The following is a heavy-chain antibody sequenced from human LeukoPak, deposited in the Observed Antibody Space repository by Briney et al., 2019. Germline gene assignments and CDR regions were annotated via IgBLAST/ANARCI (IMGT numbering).Heavy chain of an antibody. J-gene: IGHJ4*02. CDR2: IYPNGDT. Sequence: GGSLRLSCAASGFTVSSNYMNWVRQAPGKGLEWVSMIYPNGDTFYTDSVKGRFTISRDNSKNTLDLQMSSLRAEDTAVYYCARRGHGYGSPFDYWGQGTLVTVSS. V-gene: IGHV3-66*04. CDR1: GFTVSSNY. D-gene: IGHD5-18*01. CDR3: ARRGHGYGSPFDY.